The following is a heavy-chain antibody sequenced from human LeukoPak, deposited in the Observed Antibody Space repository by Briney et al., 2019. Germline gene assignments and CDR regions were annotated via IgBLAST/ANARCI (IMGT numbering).Heavy chain of an antibody. V-gene: IGHV3-15*01. J-gene: IGHJ4*02. Sequence: GGSLRLSCASSGFSFTNTWMNWVRQAPGTGLEWVGRIKTKTDAGTTDYAAPVKGRFTISRDDSRNALYLQMNSLKTEDTAVYYCTTLALNHYNGSGYYRSFDNWGQGTLVTVSS. CDR1: GFSFTNTW. CDR3: TTLALNHYNGSGYYRSFDN. CDR2: IKTKTDAGTT. D-gene: IGHD3-22*01.